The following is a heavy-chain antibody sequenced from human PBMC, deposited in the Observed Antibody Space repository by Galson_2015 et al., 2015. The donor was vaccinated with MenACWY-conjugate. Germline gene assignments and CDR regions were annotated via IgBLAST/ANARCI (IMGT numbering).Heavy chain of an antibody. CDR1: GFPFSSYA. CDR3: TSRLIGVIAPFDY. Sequence: SLRLSCAVSGFPFSSYAMTWVRQAPGKGLEWVSTISDSGRTTYYADSVQGRFLISRDNSKNKVFLQMNSLRAEDAAAYYCTSRLIGVIAPFDYWGQGTLVAVSS. CDR2: ISDSGRTT. V-gene: IGHV3-23*01. J-gene: IGHJ4*02. D-gene: IGHD3-22*01.